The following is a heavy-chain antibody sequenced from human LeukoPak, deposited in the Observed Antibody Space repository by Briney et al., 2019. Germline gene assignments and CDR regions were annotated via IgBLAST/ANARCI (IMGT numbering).Heavy chain of an antibody. CDR3: ARAMIVEEGFDY. V-gene: IGHV4-59*01. Sequence: SETLSLTCTVSGGSIGSYYWSWIRQPPGKGLEWIGYIYYSGSTNYNPSLKSRVTISVDTSKNQFSLKLSSVTAADTAVYYCARAMIVEEGFDYWGQGTLVTASS. CDR1: GGSIGSYY. CDR2: IYYSGST. J-gene: IGHJ4*02. D-gene: IGHD3-22*01.